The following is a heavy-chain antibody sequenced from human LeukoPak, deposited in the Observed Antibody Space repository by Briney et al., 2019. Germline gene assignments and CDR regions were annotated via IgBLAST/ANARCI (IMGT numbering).Heavy chain of an antibody. V-gene: IGHV4-59*01. D-gene: IGHD1-26*01. CDR1: GGSISSYY. CDR3: ARDRVGATTGFDY. Sequence: KPSETLSLTCTVSGGSISSYYWSWIRQPPGKGLEWIGYIYYSGSTNYNPSLKSRVTISVDTSKNQFSLKLSSVTAADTAVYYCARDRVGATTGFDYWGQGTLVTVSS. CDR2: IYYSGST. J-gene: IGHJ4*02.